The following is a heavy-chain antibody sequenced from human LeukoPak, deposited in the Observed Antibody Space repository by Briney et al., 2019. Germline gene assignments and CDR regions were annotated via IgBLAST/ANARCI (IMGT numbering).Heavy chain of an antibody. D-gene: IGHD6-6*01. CDR3: ARSSYSSSSSV. V-gene: IGHV3-7*03. CDR1: GFTFSGFW. J-gene: IGHJ3*01. Sequence: AGGSLRLPCAVSGFTFSGFWMSWSRQAPGKGLEWVASINSDGSEGYYADVVKGRFTISRDNAKNSLYLQINSLRAEDTAMYYCARSSYSSSSSVWGQGTMVTVSS. CDR2: INSDGSEG.